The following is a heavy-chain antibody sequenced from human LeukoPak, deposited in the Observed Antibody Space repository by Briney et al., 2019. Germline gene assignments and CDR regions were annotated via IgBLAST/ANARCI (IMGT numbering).Heavy chain of an antibody. Sequence: SETPSLTCTVSGGSISSYYWSWIRQPPGKGLEWIGYVSSDGTTNYTPSLRSRLIMSVDTAKNDISLILTSVTAADTAIYYCARLDCLVEGCYNHWGRGTLVTVSS. CDR1: GGSISSYY. CDR2: VSSDGTT. J-gene: IGHJ4*02. D-gene: IGHD2-15*01. CDR3: ARLDCLVEGCYNH. V-gene: IGHV4-59*08.